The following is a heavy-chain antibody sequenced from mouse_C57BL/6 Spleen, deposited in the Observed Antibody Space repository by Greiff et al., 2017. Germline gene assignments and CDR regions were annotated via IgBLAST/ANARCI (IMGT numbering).Heavy chain of an antibody. CDR1: GYTFTDYY. CDR2: INPYNGGT. V-gene: IGHV1-19*01. CDR3: ARGEDGYYPFDY. J-gene: IGHJ2*01. Sequence: VQLKESGPVLVKPGASVKMSCKASGYTFTDYYMNWVKQSHGKSLEWIGVINPYNGGTSYNQKFKGKATLTVDKSSSTAYMELNSLTSEDSAVYYCARGEDGYYPFDYWGQGTTLTVSS. D-gene: IGHD2-3*01.